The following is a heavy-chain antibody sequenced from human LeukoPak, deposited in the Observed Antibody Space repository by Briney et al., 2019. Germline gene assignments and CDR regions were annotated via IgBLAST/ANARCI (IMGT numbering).Heavy chain of an antibody. Sequence: PGGPLRLSCAASGFTFSNYWMGWVRQAPGKRLEWVANMNIDGSEKYYADSVKGRFTISRDNSKNTLYLQMNSLRAEDTAVYYCAKVHGDYSYYFDYWGQGTLVTVSS. D-gene: IGHD4-17*01. CDR3: AKVHGDYSYYFDY. CDR1: GFTFSNYW. J-gene: IGHJ4*02. CDR2: MNIDGSEK. V-gene: IGHV3-7*01.